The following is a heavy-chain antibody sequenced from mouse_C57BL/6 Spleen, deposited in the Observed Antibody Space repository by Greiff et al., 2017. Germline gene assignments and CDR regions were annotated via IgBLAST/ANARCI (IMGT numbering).Heavy chain of an antibody. CDR2: IRSKSNNYAT. J-gene: IGHJ2*01. CDR3: GRHDGNFFDY. V-gene: IGHV10-1*01. D-gene: IGHD2-3*01. CDR1: GFSFNTYA. Sequence: EVKLLESGGGLVQPKGSLKLSCAASGFSFNTYAMNWVRQAPGKGLEWVARIRSKSNNYATYYDDSVKERFTISRDDSESMLYLQMNNLKTEDTAMYYCGRHDGNFFDYWGKGTTLTVSS.